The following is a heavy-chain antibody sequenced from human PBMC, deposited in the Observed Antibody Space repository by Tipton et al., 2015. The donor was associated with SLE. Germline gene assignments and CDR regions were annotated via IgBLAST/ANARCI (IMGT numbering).Heavy chain of an antibody. J-gene: IGHJ4*02. CDR1: GFTFDDYA. CDR3: AKSGDYYDSSGYFDY. Sequence: SLRLSCAASGFTFDDYAMHWVRQAPGQGLEWVSGITWNSGSIDYADSVKGRFTISRDNAKNSLYLQMNSLRPEDTALYYCAKSGDYYDSSGYFDYWGQGTLVTVSS. V-gene: IGHV3-9*01. D-gene: IGHD3-22*01. CDR2: ITWNSGSI.